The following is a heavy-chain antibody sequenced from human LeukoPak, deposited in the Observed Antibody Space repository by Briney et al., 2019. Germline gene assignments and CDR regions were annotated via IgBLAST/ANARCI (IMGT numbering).Heavy chain of an antibody. J-gene: IGHJ6*03. CDR2: ISDSGST. CDR3: ARGVTFGGIIVKTPDYYFYYYMDV. D-gene: IGHD3-16*02. V-gene: IGHV4-59*01. Sequence: SETLSLTCGVSGGSISSFYWSWIRQPPGKGLEWIGYISDSGSTNYNPSLKSRVTISVDMSKNQFSLKLSSVTAADTAVYYCARGVTFGGIIVKTPDYYFYYYMDVWGTGTTVTVSS. CDR1: GGSISSFY.